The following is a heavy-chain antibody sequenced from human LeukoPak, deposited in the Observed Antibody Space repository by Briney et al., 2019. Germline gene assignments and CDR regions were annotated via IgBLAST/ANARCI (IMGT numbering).Heavy chain of an antibody. CDR3: ARITLQGPYGMDV. Sequence: PGGSLRLSCAASGFTFSSYSMNWVRQAPGKGLEWVSSISYGSSYIYYTDSVRGRFTISRDDAKNSLFLQMNSLRAEDTAVYYCARITLQGPYGMDVWGQGTTVTVSS. J-gene: IGHJ6*02. D-gene: IGHD3-16*01. CDR2: ISYGSSYI. CDR1: GFTFSSYS. V-gene: IGHV3-21*01.